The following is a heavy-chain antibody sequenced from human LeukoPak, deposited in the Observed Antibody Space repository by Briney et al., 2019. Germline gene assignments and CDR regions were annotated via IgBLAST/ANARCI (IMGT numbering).Heavy chain of an antibody. CDR1: GGSISSYY. J-gene: IGHJ4*02. V-gene: IGHV4-59*01. CDR2: IYYSGST. CDR3: AREKRSLDY. Sequence: SETLSLTCTVSGGSISSYYWSWIRQPPGRGLEWIGYIYYSGSTNYNPSLKSRVTISVDTSKNQFSLKLTSVTAADTAVYYCAREKRSLDYWGQGTLVTVSS.